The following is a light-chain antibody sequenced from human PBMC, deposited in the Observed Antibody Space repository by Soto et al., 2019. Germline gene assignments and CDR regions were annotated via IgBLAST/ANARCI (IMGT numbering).Light chain of an antibody. CDR2: DVS. V-gene: IGLV2-14*01. J-gene: IGLJ2*01. CDR3: GSYTTINTMI. Sequence: QSALTQPASVSGSPGQSITISCAGTSGDVGAYNYVTWFQQYPGKVPKLIIYDVSDRPSGVSDRFSGSKSGNTASLTISGLLAEDEADYYCGSYTTINTMIFGGGTKLTVL. CDR1: SGDVGAYNY.